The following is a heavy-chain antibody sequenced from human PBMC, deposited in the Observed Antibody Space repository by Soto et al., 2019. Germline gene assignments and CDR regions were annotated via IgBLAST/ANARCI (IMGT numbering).Heavy chain of an antibody. D-gene: IGHD2-2*01. V-gene: IGHV3-30*18. Sequence: QVQLVESGGGVVQPGRSLRLSCAASGFTFSSYGMHWVRQAPGKGLEWVAVISYDGSNKYYADSVKGRFTISRDNSKNTVYLQMNGLRAENTAVYYCAKELGCSSTSCPPHFDPWGQGTLVTVSS. J-gene: IGHJ5*02. CDR1: GFTFSSYG. CDR3: AKELGCSSTSCPPHFDP. CDR2: ISYDGSNK.